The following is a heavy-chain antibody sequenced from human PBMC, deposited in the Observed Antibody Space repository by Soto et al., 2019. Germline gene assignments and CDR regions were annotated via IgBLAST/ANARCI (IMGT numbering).Heavy chain of an antibody. CDR3: ARDRGIQLWFDFDY. Sequence: SETLSLTCTGSCGSVSSGSYYWSWIRQPPGKGLEWIGYIYYSGSTNYNPSLKSRVTISVDTSKNQFSLKLSSVTAADTAVYYCARDRGIQLWFDFDYWGQGTLVTVSS. V-gene: IGHV4-61*01. CDR1: CGSVSSGSYY. CDR2: IYYSGST. D-gene: IGHD5-18*01. J-gene: IGHJ4*02.